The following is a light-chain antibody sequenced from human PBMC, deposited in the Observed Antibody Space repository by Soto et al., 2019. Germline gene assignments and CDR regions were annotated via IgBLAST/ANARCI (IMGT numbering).Light chain of an antibody. CDR2: DAS. J-gene: IGKJ1*01. CDR1: QSISSW. Sequence: DIQMTQSPSALSASVGDRVTITCRASQSISSWLAWYQQKPGKAPKLLIYDASSLESGVPSRFSGSGSETEFTLTISSLQPDDFATYYCQQYNYYWTFGQGTKVEIK. CDR3: QQYNYYWT. V-gene: IGKV1-5*01.